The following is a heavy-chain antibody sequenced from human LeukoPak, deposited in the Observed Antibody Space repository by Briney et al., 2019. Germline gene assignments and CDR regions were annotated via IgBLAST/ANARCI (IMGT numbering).Heavy chain of an antibody. CDR3: ARAVSYYYGSGSYYKN. Sequence: SETLSLTCTVSGGSISSYYWSWIRQPPGKGLEWIGEINHSGSTNYNPSLKSRVTISVDTSKNQFSLKLSSVTAADTAVYYCARAVSYYYGSGSYYKNWGQGTLVTVSS. CDR1: GGSISSYY. J-gene: IGHJ4*02. CDR2: INHSGST. V-gene: IGHV4-34*01. D-gene: IGHD3-10*01.